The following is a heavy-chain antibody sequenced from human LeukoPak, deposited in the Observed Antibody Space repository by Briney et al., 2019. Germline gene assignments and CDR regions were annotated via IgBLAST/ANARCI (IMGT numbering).Heavy chain of an antibody. D-gene: IGHD1-1*01. CDR3: ARDKRVGTRGNWFDP. CDR1: GGTFSSYA. V-gene: IGHV1-69*04. J-gene: IGHJ5*02. Sequence: ASVKVSCKASGGTFSSYAISWVRQAPGQGLEWMGRIIPILGIANYAQKFQGRVTITADKSTSTAYMELSSLRSEDTAVYYCARDKRVGTRGNWFDPWGQGTLVTVSS. CDR2: IIPILGIA.